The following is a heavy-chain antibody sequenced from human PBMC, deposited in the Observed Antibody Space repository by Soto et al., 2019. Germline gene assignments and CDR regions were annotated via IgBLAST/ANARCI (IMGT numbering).Heavy chain of an antibody. CDR3: AADPDTAMVKYYYYYGMNV. J-gene: IGHJ6*02. Sequence: GASVKVSCKASGYTFTSYDINWVRQATGQGLDWMGWMNPNSGNTNYAQKFQERVTITRDMSTSIAYMELSSLRSEDTAVYYCAADPDTAMVKYYYYYGMNVWGQGTTVTVSS. D-gene: IGHD5-18*01. CDR1: GYTFTSYD. V-gene: IGHV1-8*01. CDR2: MNPNSGNT.